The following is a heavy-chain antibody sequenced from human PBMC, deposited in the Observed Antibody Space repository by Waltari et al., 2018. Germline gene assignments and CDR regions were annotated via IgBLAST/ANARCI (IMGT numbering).Heavy chain of an antibody. CDR3: ARGSDVLTGYTD. J-gene: IGHJ4*02. Sequence: QVQLQQWGAGLLKPSETLSLTCAVYGGSFSGYYWSWIRQPPVKGLEWIGEINHSGSTNYNPSLKSRVTISVDTSKNQFSLKRSSVTAADTAVYYCARGSDVLTGYTDWGQGTLVTVSS. V-gene: IGHV4-34*01. D-gene: IGHD3-9*01. CDR2: INHSGST. CDR1: GGSFSGYY.